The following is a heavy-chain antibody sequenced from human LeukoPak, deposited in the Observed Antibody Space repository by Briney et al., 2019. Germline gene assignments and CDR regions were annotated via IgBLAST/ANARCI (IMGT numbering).Heavy chain of an antibody. CDR1: GGSISSYY. CDR2: IYYSGST. V-gene: IGHV4-59*01. D-gene: IGHD5-12*01. Sequence: PSETLSLTCTVSGGSISSYYWSWIRQPPGKGLEWIGYIYYSGSTNYNPSLKSRVTISVDTSKNQFSLKLSSVTAADTAVYYCARVSRGYSGYDEPFYFDYWGQGTLVTVSS. J-gene: IGHJ4*02. CDR3: ARVSRGYSGYDEPFYFDY.